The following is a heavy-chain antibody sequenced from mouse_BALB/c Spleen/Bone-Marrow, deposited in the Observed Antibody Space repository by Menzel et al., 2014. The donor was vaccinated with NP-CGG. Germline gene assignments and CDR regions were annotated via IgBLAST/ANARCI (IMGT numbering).Heavy chain of an antibody. CDR2: ISSGGSYT. V-gene: IGHV5-6-4*01. D-gene: IGHD3-3*01. CDR1: GFTFSSHT. J-gene: IGHJ1*01. Sequence: EVMLVESGGGLVKPGGSLKLSCAASGFTFSSHTMSWVRQTPEKRLEWVATISSGGSYTYYPDSVKGRFTISRDNAKNTLYLQMSSLKSEDTAMYYCTRDPGRGRYFDVWGAGTRSPSPQ. CDR3: TRDPGRGRYFDV.